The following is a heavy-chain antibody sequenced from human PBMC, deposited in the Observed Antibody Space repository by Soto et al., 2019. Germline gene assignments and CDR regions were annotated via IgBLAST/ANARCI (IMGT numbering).Heavy chain of an antibody. CDR2: IYNGGNT. CDR3: ARDGSDSYGLDV. Sequence: SETLSLTCTVSGGSISSYYWSWIRQSAGKGLEWIGRIYNGGNTQYNPSLKSRVTMSADTSKNQFSLRLNSVTAADTAVYYCARDGSDSYGLDVWGQGTTVTVS. J-gene: IGHJ6*02. CDR1: GGSISSYY. D-gene: IGHD3-10*01. V-gene: IGHV4-4*07.